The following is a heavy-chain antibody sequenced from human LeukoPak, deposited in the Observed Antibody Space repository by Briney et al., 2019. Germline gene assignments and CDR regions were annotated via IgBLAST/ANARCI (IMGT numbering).Heavy chain of an antibody. CDR1: GYTLTSYD. D-gene: IGHD4-17*01. CDR2: MNPNSGNT. CDR3: ARGDYGDYIGGWFDP. J-gene: IGHJ5*02. Sequence: ASVKVSRKASGYTLTSYDINWVRQATGQGLEWMGWMNPNSGNTGYAQKFQGRVTITRNTSISTAYMELSSLRSEDTAVYYCARGDYGDYIGGWFDPWGQGTLVTVSS. V-gene: IGHV1-8*03.